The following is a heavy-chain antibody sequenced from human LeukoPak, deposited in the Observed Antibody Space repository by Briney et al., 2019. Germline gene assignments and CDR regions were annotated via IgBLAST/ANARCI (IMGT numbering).Heavy chain of an antibody. V-gene: IGHV3-66*01. J-gene: IGHJ4*02. CDR2: IYSGGST. CDR1: GFTFSTYA. Sequence: GGSLRLSCATSGFTFSTYAMSWVRQAPGKGLEWVSVIYSGGSTYYADSVKGRFTISRDNSKNTLYLQMNSLRAEDTAVYYCARGLSKCWFYWGQGTLVTVSS. CDR3: ARGLSKCWFY. D-gene: IGHD3-10*01.